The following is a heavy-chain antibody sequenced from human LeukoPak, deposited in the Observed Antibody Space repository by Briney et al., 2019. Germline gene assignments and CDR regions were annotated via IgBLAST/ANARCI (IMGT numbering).Heavy chain of an antibody. Sequence: GGSLRLSCAASGFTFSSYDMHWVRQATGKGLEWVSAIGTAGDTYYPGSVKGRFTISRENAKNSLYLQMNSLRAGDTAVYYCARASYDHNFDYWGQGTLVTVSS. CDR3: ARASYDHNFDY. V-gene: IGHV3-13*01. CDR2: IGTAGDT. J-gene: IGHJ4*02. CDR1: GFTFSSYD. D-gene: IGHD1-1*01.